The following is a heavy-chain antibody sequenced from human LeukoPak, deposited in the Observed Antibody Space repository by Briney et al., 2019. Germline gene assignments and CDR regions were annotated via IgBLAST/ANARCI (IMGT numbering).Heavy chain of an antibody. CDR1: GYTFTGYY. V-gene: IGHV1-2*02. D-gene: IGHD5-12*01. CDR2: INPNSGGT. CDR3: ARSLYSGYDLGY. Sequence: GASVKVSCKASGYTFTGYYMRWVRQAPGQGLEWMGWINPNSGGTNYAQKFQGRATMTRDTSISTAYMELSRLRSDDTAVYYCARSLYSGYDLGYWGQGTLVTVSS. J-gene: IGHJ4*02.